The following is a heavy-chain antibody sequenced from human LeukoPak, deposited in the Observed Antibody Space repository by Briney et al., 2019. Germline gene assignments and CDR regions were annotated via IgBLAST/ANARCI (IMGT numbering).Heavy chain of an antibody. Sequence: PGGSLRLSCAASGFTFSSYSMNWVRQAPGTGLEWVTSISSSSSYIYYADSVKGRFTISRDNAKNSLYLQMNSLRAEDTAVYYCAREWNIEVVVAAGFDYWGQGTLVTVSS. V-gene: IGHV3-21*01. J-gene: IGHJ4*02. CDR3: AREWNIEVVVAAGFDY. CDR2: ISSSSSYI. D-gene: IGHD2-15*01. CDR1: GFTFSSYS.